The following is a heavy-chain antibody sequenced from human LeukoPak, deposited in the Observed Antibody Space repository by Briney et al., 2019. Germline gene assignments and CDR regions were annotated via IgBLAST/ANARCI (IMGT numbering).Heavy chain of an antibody. D-gene: IGHD4-17*01. V-gene: IGHV3-66*01. CDR3: ARGNSATTKFDF. CDR1: GFSVDSVF. J-gene: IGHJ4*02. CDR2: VMPGGHI. Sequence: GGSLRLSCRASGFSVDSVFMNWVRQPPGKGLEWVSFVMPGGHIDYTDSVKGRFTISRDSFKNTLSLQMNSLRVDDTAAYYCARGNSATTKFDFWGQGTLVTVSS.